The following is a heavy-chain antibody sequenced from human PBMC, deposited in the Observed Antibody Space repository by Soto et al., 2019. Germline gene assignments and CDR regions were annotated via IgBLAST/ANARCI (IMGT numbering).Heavy chain of an antibody. CDR1: AFTFNNYA. CDR2: ISYDGGKK. Sequence: QVQLVESGGGVVQAGRSLKLSCAASAFTFNNYAFHWVRQAPDKGLEWVAGISYDGGKKYYADSVKGRFTFSGDNSENTLNLQMNRLRVEHTGIYYCARDLDDFWSGYSSDWYYGMDVWGQGTKVFVSS. CDR3: ARDLDDFWSGYSSDWYYGMDV. V-gene: IGHV3-30-3*01. J-gene: IGHJ6*02. D-gene: IGHD3-3*01.